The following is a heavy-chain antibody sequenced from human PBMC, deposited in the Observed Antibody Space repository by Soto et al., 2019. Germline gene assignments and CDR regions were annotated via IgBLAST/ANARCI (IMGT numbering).Heavy chain of an antibody. J-gene: IGHJ5*02. D-gene: IGHD5-18*01. Sequence: SETLSLTCAVYGGSFSGYYWSWIRQPPGKGLEWIGEINHSGSTNYNPSLKSRVTISVDTSKNQFSLKLSSVTAADTAVYYCARARYGNNWFDPWGQGTLVTV. CDR2: INHSGST. V-gene: IGHV4-34*01. CDR3: ARARYGNNWFDP. CDR1: GGSFSGYY.